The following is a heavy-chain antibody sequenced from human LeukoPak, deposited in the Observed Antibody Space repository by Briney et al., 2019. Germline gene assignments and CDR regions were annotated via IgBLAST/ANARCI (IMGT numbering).Heavy chain of an antibody. CDR1: CGSISRRSDY. J-gene: IGHJ4*02. Sequence: KPSETLTLTRRVSCGSISRRSDYWGWIRQPPGKGLEWIGRIYYSGRLYYIPSLKSRVTIYIDTSVNQFSLKVSSLPAADTAVYYCARHFRAAAGTFDYWRQRTHVTVSS. CDR2: IYYSGRL. CDR3: ARHFRAAAGTFDY. V-gene: IGHV4-39*01. D-gene: IGHD6-13*01.